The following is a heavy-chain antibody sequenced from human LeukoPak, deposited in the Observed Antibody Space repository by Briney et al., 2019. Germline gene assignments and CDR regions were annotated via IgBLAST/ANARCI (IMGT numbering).Heavy chain of an antibody. Sequence: SETLSLTCTVSGGSISSSSYYWGWIRQPPGKGLEWIGSIYYSGSTYYNPSLKSRVTISLDTSNNQFSLKLRSVTAADTAVYYCARGVSERWLRWEIPDYYYYYMDVWGKGTTVTVSS. J-gene: IGHJ6*03. CDR2: IYYSGST. V-gene: IGHV4-39*07. CDR1: GGSISSSSYY. D-gene: IGHD5-24*01. CDR3: ARGVSERWLRWEIPDYYYYYMDV.